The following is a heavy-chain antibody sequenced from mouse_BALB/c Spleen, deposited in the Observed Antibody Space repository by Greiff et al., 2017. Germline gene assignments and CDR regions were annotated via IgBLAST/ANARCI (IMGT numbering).Heavy chain of an antibody. CDR2: IYPSDSYT. CDR3: TSELYYAMDY. V-gene: IGHV1-69*02. J-gene: IGHJ4*01. CDR1: GYTFTSYW. Sequence: VQLQQPGAELVRPGASVKLSCKASGYTFTSYWINWVKQRPGQGLELIGNIYPSDSYTNYNQKFKDKATLTVDKSSSTAYMQLSSPTSEDSAVYYCTSELYYAMDYWGQGTSVTVSS.